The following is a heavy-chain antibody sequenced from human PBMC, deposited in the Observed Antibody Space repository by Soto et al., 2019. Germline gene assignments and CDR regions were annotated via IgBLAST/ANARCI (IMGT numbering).Heavy chain of an antibody. J-gene: IGHJ5*01. CDR1: GDSISTVDYF. CDR2: IYKSATT. Sequence: PSETLSLTCSVSGDSISTVDYFWAWIRQPPGQALEYIGYIYKSATTYYNPSFEGRVAISLDTSKSHFSLNVTSVTAADTAVYFCARGRYCLTGRCFPNWFDSWGQGTLVNVSS. D-gene: IGHD2-15*01. CDR3: ARGRYCLTGRCFPNWFDS. V-gene: IGHV4-30-4*01.